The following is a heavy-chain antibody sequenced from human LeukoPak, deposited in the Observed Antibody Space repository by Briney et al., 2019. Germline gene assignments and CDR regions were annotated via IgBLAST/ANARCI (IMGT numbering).Heavy chain of an antibody. CDR3: VRDCHTESSLDYWYFDL. J-gene: IGHJ2*01. Sequence: PSETLSLTCAVYGGPFRGHYWSWIRQPPGKGLEWIGEINHSGGSSNYNPSLKSRVTISVDTSKSQFSLRLKSVTAADTAVYYCVRDCHTESSLDYWYFDLWGRGTLVTVSS. V-gene: IGHV4-34*01. CDR2: INHSGGSS. CDR1: GGPFRGHY. D-gene: IGHD1-26*01.